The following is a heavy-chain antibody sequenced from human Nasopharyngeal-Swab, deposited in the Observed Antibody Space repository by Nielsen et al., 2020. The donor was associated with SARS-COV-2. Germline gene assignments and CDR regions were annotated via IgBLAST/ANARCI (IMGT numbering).Heavy chain of an antibody. D-gene: IGHD1-14*01. CDR3: ARDGGIMRAFDI. V-gene: IGHV4-31*03. CDR2: IYYSGST. CDR1: GGSISSGGYY. Sequence: LRLSCTVSGGSISSGGYYWSWIRQHPGKGLEWIGDIYYSGSTNYNPSLKGRLSMSVDTSKMQFSLNLTLVTAADTAVYYCARDGGIMRAFDIWGQGTMVTVSS. J-gene: IGHJ3*02.